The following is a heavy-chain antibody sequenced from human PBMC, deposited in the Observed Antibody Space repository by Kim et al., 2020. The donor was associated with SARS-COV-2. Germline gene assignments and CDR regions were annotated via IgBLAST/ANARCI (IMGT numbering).Heavy chain of an antibody. CDR1: GFTFSPYA. CDR2: ISGSGGGGRT. V-gene: IGHV3-23*01. CDR3: VKDPVSD. J-gene: IGHJ4*02. Sequence: GGSLRLSCAASGFTFSPYAMFWVRQAPGKGLEWVSGISGSGGGGRTYDADFVKGRFTISRDNSKNMLYLQMNNLRREDTAMYYCVKDPVSDWGRGTLVTVSS.